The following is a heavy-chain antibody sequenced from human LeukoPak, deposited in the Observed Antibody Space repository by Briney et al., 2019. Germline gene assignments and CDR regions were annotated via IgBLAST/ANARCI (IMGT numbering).Heavy chain of an antibody. CDR2: ISSSGSTI. D-gene: IGHD3-10*01. CDR3: AKAFMVRGAPFDY. J-gene: IGHJ4*02. Sequence: GGSLRLSCAASGFTFSSYEMNWVRQAPGKGLEWVSYISSSGSTIYYADSVKGRFTISRDNAKNSLYLQMNSLRAEDTAVYYCAKAFMVRGAPFDYWGQGTLVTVSS. V-gene: IGHV3-48*03. CDR1: GFTFSSYE.